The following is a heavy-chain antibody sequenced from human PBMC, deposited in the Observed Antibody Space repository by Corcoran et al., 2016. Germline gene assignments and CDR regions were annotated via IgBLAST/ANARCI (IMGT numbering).Heavy chain of an antibody. CDR3: ARGRGAITGTVSDWYFDL. D-gene: IGHD1-20*01. CDR2: IIPIFGTA. CDR1: GGTFSSYA. V-gene: IGHV1-69*01. J-gene: IGHJ2*01. Sequence: QVQLVQSGAEVKKPGSSVKVSCKASGGTFSSYAISWVRQAPGQGLEWMGGIIPIFGTANYAQKFQGRVTITADESTSTAYMELSSLRSEDTAVYYWARGRGAITGTVSDWYFDLWGRGTLVTVSS.